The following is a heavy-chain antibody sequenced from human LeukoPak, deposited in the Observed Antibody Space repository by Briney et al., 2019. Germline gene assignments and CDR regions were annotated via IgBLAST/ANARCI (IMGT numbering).Heavy chain of an antibody. CDR2: ISGSGGST. J-gene: IGHJ6*04. V-gene: IGHV3-23*01. D-gene: IGHD3-22*01. CDR1: GFTFGSYG. CDR3: PQLRITTIAGV. Sequence: GGSLRLSCAASGFTFGSYGMSWVRQAPGKGLEWVSAISGSGGSTYYADSVKGRFTISGDKAKNSLYLKMNSLRAEDTAVYYFPQLRITTIAGVWGKGTPVTISS.